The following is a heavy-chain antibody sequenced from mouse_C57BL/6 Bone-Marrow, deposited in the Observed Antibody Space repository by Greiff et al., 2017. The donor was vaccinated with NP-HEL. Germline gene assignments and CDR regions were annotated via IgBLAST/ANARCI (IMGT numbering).Heavy chain of an antibody. CDR3: ARGGIDYYGSSWYFDV. CDR1: GYTFTSHW. V-gene: IGHV1-56*01. CDR2: IFPGSGST. J-gene: IGHJ1*03. Sequence: QVQLQQSGPELVRPGASVKISCKAPGYTFTSHWMQWVRQRPGQGLEWIGEIFPGSGSTYYNEKFKGKATLTVDTSSSTAYMQLSSLTSEDSAVYFCARGGIDYYGSSWYFDVWGTGTTVTVSS. D-gene: IGHD1-1*01.